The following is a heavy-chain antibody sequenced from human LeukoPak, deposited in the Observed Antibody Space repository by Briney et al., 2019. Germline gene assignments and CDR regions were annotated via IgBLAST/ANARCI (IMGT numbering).Heavy chain of an antibody. J-gene: IGHJ6*02. CDR1: GGTFSSYA. CDR2: IIPILGIA. CDR3: ARGMMGWLLSYYYYGMDV. D-gene: IGHD3-3*01. Sequence: ASVKVSCKASGGTFSSYAISWVRQAPGQGLEWMGRIIPILGIANYAQKFQGRVTITADKSTSTAYMELSSLRSEDTAVYYCARGMMGWLLSYYYYGMDVWGQGTTVTVSS. V-gene: IGHV1-69*04.